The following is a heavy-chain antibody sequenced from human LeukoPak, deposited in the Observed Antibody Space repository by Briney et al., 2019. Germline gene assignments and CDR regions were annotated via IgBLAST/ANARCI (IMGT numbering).Heavy chain of an antibody. CDR2: INSAGSST. J-gene: IGHJ4*02. D-gene: IGHD3-10*01. CDR1: GFTFSSHW. V-gene: IGHV3-74*01. Sequence: PGGSLRLSCAASGFTFSSHWMHWVRPAPGKGLVWVSRINSAGSSTSYADSVKGRFTISRDNAKNTLYLQMNSLRAEDTAVYYCARGPPYGSGSYYPGDYWGQGTLVTVSS. CDR3: ARGPPYGSGSYYPGDY.